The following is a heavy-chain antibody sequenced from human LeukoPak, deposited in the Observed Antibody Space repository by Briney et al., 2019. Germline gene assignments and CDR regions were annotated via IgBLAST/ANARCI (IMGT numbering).Heavy chain of an antibody. CDR3: ARGYGYGDYFWDPSHPYYFDY. D-gene: IGHD4-17*01. CDR1: GGSISSSSYS. Sequence: PSETPSLTCTVSGGSISSSSYSWGWIRQPPGKGLEWIGSIYYSGSTNYNPSLKSRVTISVDTSKNQFSLKLSSVTAADTAVYYCARGYGYGDYFWDPSHPYYFDYWGQGTLVTVSS. J-gene: IGHJ4*02. V-gene: IGHV4-39*07. CDR2: IYYSGST.